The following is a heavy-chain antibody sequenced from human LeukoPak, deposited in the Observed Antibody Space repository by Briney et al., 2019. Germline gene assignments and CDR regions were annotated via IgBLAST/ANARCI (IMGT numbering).Heavy chain of an antibody. J-gene: IGHJ6*02. D-gene: IGHD3-22*01. Sequence: SETLSLTCTVSGGSISSYYWSWIRQPPGKGLEWIGYIYYSGSTNYNPSLKSRVTISVDTSKNQFSLKLSSVTAADTAVYYCARGEMYYYDSSGFIRPYYYGMDVWGQGTTVTVSS. CDR2: IYYSGST. V-gene: IGHV4-59*08. CDR1: GGSISSYY. CDR3: ARGEMYYYDSSGFIRPYYYGMDV.